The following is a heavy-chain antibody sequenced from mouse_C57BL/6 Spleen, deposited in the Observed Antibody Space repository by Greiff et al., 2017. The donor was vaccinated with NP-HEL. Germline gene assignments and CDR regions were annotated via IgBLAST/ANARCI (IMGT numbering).Heavy chain of an antibody. Sequence: QVQLQQPGAELVRPGTSVKLSCKASGYTFTSYWMHWVKQRPGQGLEWIGVIDPSDSYTNYNQKFKGKATLTVDTSSSTAYMQLSSLTSEDSAVYYCAREGESNFYYYAMDYWGQGTSVTVSS. V-gene: IGHV1-59*01. J-gene: IGHJ4*01. CDR2: IDPSDSYT. CDR3: AREGESNFYYYAMDY. CDR1: GYTFTSYW.